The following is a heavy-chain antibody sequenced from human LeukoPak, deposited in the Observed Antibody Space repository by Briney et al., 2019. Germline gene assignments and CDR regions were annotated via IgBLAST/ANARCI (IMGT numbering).Heavy chain of an antibody. V-gene: IGHV3-53*01. CDR3: ARDSDSGYGPFAS. CDR1: GFTVSNNY. CDR2: IHSGGTT. Sequence: GGSLRLSCAASGFTVSNNYMSWARQAPGKGLEWVSVIHSGGTTNYADSVQGRFTISRDNSKTTVYLHMNSLRAEDTAVYYCARDSDSGYGPFASWGQGTLVTVSS. J-gene: IGHJ4*02. D-gene: IGHD5-12*01.